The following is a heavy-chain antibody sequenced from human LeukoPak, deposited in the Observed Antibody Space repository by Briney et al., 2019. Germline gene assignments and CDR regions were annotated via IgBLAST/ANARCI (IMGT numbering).Heavy chain of an antibody. V-gene: IGHV3-53*01. J-gene: IGHJ4*02. CDR3: TGSFGQLTFFDY. CDR2: IYSGGST. CDR1: GFTVSSNY. D-gene: IGHD3-10*01. Sequence: HPGGSLRLSCAASGFTVSSNYMSWVRQAPGKGLEWVSVIYSGGSTYYADSVKGRFTISRDNSKNTLYLQINSLKTEDTAVYYCTGSFGQLTFFDYWGQGTLVTVSS.